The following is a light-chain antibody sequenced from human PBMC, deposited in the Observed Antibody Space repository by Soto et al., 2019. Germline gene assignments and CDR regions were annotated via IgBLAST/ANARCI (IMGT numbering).Light chain of an antibody. CDR3: QQYQTYPWT. V-gene: IGKV1-5*01. CDR2: DAS. CDR1: QTISSW. Sequence: DIQMTQSPSTLSASVGDRVTITCRASQTISSWLAWYPQKPGKAPKLLIFDASSLESGVPARFSGGGSGTEFALTISSLQPDDFATYYCQQYQTYPWTFGQGTKVEIK. J-gene: IGKJ1*01.